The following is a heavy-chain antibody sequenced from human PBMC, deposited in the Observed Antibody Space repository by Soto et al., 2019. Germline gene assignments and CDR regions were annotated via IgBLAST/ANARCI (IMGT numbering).Heavy chain of an antibody. J-gene: IGHJ6*03. Sequence: HPGGSLRLSCAASGFSFSSYSMSWVRQAPGKGLEWVSAISGSGGSTYYADSVKGRFTISRDNSKNTLYLQMNSLRAEDTVVYYCAKDSGSSRFYYMDVWGKGTTLTVSS. D-gene: IGHD6-13*01. CDR3: AKDSGSSRFYYMDV. CDR2: ISGSGGST. CDR1: GFSFSSYS. V-gene: IGHV3-23*01.